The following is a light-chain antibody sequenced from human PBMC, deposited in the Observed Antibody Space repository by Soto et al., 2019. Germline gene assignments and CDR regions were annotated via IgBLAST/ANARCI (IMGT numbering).Light chain of an antibody. Sequence: DIQMTQSPSTLSASVGDRVSITCRASESMSNCLAWYQQKPGKAPKLLISGASSLQSGVPSRFSGSASGTEFTLTISSLQPDDIATYYCQHYNTYPWTFGHGTKVDIK. CDR1: ESMSNC. CDR3: QHYNTYPWT. J-gene: IGKJ1*01. V-gene: IGKV1-5*01. CDR2: GAS.